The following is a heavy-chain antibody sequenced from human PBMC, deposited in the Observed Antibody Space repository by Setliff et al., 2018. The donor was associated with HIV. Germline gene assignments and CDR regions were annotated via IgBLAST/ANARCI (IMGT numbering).Heavy chain of an antibody. V-gene: IGHV4-38-2*02. CDR3: ARDPWLLGASAGGDNWLDP. CDR2: LYYGGNT. D-gene: IGHD1-26*01. CDR1: PYSISSGYY. Sequence: SETLSLTCSVSPYSISSGYYWGWLRQPPGKGLEWIGCLYYGGNTYYNPSLKSRVAMSIDTSKNEVSLRLKSVTAADTAIYYCARDPWLLGASAGGDNWLDPWARELWSPSPQ. J-gene: IGHJ5*02.